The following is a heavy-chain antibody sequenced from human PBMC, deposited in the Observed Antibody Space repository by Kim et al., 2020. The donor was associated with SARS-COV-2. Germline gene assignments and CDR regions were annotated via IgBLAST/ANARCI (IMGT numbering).Heavy chain of an antibody. CDR2: ISSSGSTI. D-gene: IGHD2-2*01. V-gene: IGHV3-48*03. J-gene: IGHJ6*02. Sequence: GGSLRLSCAASGFTFSSYEMNWVRQAPGKGLEWVSYISSSGSTIYYADSVKGRFTISRDNAKNSLYLQMNSLRAEDTAVYYCARLGYFSSTSCYVAYYYGMDVWGQGTTVTVSS. CDR1: GFTFSSYE. CDR3: ARLGYFSSTSCYVAYYYGMDV.